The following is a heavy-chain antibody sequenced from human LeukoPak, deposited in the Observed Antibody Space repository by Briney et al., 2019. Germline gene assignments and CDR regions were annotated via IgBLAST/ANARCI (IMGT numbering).Heavy chain of an antibody. V-gene: IGHV4-59*08. J-gene: IGHJ4*02. Sequence: SETLSLTCTVSGGSISSYHWSWIRQPPGKGLEWIGFFYYSGSTNYNPSLKSRVTISVDTSKNQFSLKLSSVTAADTAVYYCARAHSEDTAMVVRVGFDYWGQGTLVTVSS. D-gene: IGHD5-18*01. CDR3: ARAHSEDTAMVVRVGFDY. CDR2: FYYSGST. CDR1: GGSISSYH.